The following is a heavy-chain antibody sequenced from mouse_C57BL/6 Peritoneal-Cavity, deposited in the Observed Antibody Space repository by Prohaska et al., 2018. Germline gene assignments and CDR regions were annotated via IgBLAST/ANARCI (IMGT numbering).Heavy chain of an antibody. Sequence: GKSLEWIGYINPNNGGTSYNQKFKGKATLTVNKASSTAYMELRSLTSEDSAVYYCAHYDGYFTLAYWGQGTLVTVSA. V-gene: IGHV1-22*01. CDR2: INPNNGGT. D-gene: IGHD2-3*01. CDR3: AHYDGYFTLAY. J-gene: IGHJ3*01.